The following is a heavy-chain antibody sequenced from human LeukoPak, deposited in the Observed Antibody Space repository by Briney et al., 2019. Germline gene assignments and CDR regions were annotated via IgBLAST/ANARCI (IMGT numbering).Heavy chain of an antibody. J-gene: IGHJ6*03. CDR3: ARGFLGYSSGWYYYYYMDV. D-gene: IGHD6-19*01. CDR2: ISGSGGST. V-gene: IGHV3-23*01. Sequence: GGSLRLSCAASGFTFSSYAMSWVRQAPGKGLEWVSAISGSGGSTYYADSVKGRFTISRDNSKNTLYLQMNSLRAEDTAVYYCARGFLGYSSGWYYYYYMDVWGKGTTVTVSS. CDR1: GFTFSSYA.